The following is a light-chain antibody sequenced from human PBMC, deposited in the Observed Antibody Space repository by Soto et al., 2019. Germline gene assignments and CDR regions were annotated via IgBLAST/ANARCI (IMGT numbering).Light chain of an antibody. V-gene: IGLV1-51*02. CDR1: SSNIGSDY. Sequence: QSVLTQPPSVSAAPGQSVTISCSGSSSNIGSDYVSWYQQLPGTAPKLLIYENNKRPSGIPDRFSGSKSGTSATLGITGLQTGDEADYYCAAWDKSLSGGVFGGGTKLTV. CDR2: ENN. CDR3: AAWDKSLSGGV. J-gene: IGLJ2*01.